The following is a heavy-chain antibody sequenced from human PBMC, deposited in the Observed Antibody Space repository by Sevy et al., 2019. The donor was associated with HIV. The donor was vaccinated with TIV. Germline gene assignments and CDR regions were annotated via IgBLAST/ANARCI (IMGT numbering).Heavy chain of an antibody. CDR3: ARTGGTFDV. Sequence: ASVKFSCKASGYSFPSHDINWVRQASGQGLEWMGWMKPNSGNTGYAQKFKGRVTLTRNTSISTAYMEVSSLTSEDTAVYYCARTGGTFDVWGQGTMVTVSS. CDR2: MKPNSGNT. D-gene: IGHD1-26*01. CDR1: GYSFPSHD. J-gene: IGHJ3*01. V-gene: IGHV1-8*01.